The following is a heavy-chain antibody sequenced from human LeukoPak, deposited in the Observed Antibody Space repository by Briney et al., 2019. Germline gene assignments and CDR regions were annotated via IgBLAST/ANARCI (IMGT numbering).Heavy chain of an antibody. D-gene: IGHD3-22*01. CDR1: GGSISSYY. J-gene: IGHJ4*02. CDR2: IYYSGST. CDR3: AREDYDTSGYYRPY. Sequence: SETLSLTCTVSGGSISSYYWSWIRQPPGKGREWIGYIYYSGSTNYNPSLKSRVTISVDTSKNQFSLKLNSVTAADTAVYYCAREDYDTSGYYRPYWGQGTLVTVAS. V-gene: IGHV4-59*12.